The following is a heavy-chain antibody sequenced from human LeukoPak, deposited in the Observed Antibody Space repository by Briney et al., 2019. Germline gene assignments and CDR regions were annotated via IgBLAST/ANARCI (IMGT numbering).Heavy chain of an antibody. CDR1: EFTFSEYE. Sequence: GGSLRLSCAASEFTFSEYEMNWVRQAPGKGLEWVSSISSSSSYIYYADSVKGRFTISRDNAKNSLYLQMNSLRAEDTAVYYCARDQNPWSTVVTLPVDYWGQGTLVTVSS. CDR3: ARDQNPWSTVVTLPVDY. D-gene: IGHD4-23*01. CDR2: ISSSSSYI. J-gene: IGHJ4*02. V-gene: IGHV3-21*01.